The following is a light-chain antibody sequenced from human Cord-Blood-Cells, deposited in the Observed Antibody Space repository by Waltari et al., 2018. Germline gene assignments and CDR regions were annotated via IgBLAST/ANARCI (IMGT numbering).Light chain of an antibody. J-gene: IGLJ1*01. CDR1: SSAVGSYNL. V-gene: IGLV2-23*02. Sequence: QSALTQPASVSGSPGQSITISCTGTSSAVGSYNLVSCYQQHPGKAPKLMIYEVSTRPSGVSKRFSGYKSGNTASLTISGLQAEDEADYYCCSYAGSSTVFGTGTKVTVL. CDR2: EVS. CDR3: CSYAGSSTV.